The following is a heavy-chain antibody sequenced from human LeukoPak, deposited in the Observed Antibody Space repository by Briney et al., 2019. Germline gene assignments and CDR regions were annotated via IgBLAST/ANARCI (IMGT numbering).Heavy chain of an antibody. Sequence: GRSLRVSCAASGFIFRNSAKHWVRQAPGKGLDWVAVTSYNGGDNFYADSVKGRFTISRDNSKNTLYLQMSSLRGDDTAVYYCARGDSYTSLLIEYWCLEILGTVSS. D-gene: IGHD2-2*01. CDR1: GFIFRNSA. CDR2: TSYNGGDN. J-gene: IGHJ4*02. CDR3: ARGDSYTSLLIEY. V-gene: IGHV3-30-3*01.